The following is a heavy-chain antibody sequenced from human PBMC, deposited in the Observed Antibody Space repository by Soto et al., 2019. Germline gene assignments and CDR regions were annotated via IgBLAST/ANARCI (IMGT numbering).Heavy chain of an antibody. J-gene: IGHJ5*02. V-gene: IGHV1-69*06. CDR3: ARRGYDILTGYYNNWFDP. Sequence: SVKVSCKXSGGTFSSYAISWVRQAPGQGLEWMGGIIPIFGTANYAQKFQGRVTITADKSTSTAYMELSSLRSEDTAVYYCARRGYDILTGYYNNWFDPWGQGTLVTVSS. CDR1: GGTFSSYA. D-gene: IGHD3-9*01. CDR2: IIPIFGTA.